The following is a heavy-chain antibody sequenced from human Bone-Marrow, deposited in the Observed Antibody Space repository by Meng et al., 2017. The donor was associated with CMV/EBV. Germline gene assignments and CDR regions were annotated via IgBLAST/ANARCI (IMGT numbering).Heavy chain of an antibody. CDR1: GGSISSYY. V-gene: IGHV4-59*01. CDR3: ARAPMVRGAPFDY. D-gene: IGHD3-10*01. J-gene: IGHJ4*02. Sequence: SDTLSLTCTVPGGSISSYYWSWIRQPPGKGLEWIGYIYYSGSTNYNPSLKSRVTISVDTSKNQFSLKQSSVTAADTAVYYCARAPMVRGAPFDYWGQGTLVTVSS. CDR2: IYYSGST.